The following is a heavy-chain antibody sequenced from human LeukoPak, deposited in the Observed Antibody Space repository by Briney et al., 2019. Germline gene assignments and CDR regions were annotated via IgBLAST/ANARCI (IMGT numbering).Heavy chain of an antibody. CDR2: ISSSSSYI. J-gene: IGHJ4*02. V-gene: IGHV3-21*01. CDR1: GFTFSSYS. CDR3: ARSTRGSGYPNDY. D-gene: IGHD3-22*01. Sequence: PGGSLRLSCAASGFTFSSYSMNWVRQAPGKGLEWVSSISSSSSYIYYADSVEGRFTISRDNAKNSLYLQMNSLRAEDTAVYYCARSTRGSGYPNDYWGQGTLVTVSS.